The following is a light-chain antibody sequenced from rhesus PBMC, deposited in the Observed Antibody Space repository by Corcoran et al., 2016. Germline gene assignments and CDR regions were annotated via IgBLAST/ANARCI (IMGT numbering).Light chain of an antibody. CDR3: MQHKALPFT. Sequence: DIVMTQTPLSLPVTPGEPASISCRSSQSLLHTDGYTYLACYLPKPGQSPQLLIYGGSNRDSGVPARFSGSGSGTDFTLKISKVEAEDVGVYYCMQHKALPFTFGPGTKLDIK. CDR1: QSLLHTDGYTY. V-gene: IGKV2-61*01. J-gene: IGKJ3*01. CDR2: GGS.